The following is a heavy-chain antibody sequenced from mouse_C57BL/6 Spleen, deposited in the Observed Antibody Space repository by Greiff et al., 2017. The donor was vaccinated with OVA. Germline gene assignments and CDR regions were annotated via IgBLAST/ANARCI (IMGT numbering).Heavy chain of an antibody. Sequence: QVQLQQSGTELVKPGASVKLSCKASGYTFTSYWMHWVKQRPGQGLEWIGNINPSNGGTNYNEKFKSKATLTVDKSSSTAYMQLSSLTSEDSAVYYCARSTMVTTGYFDYWGQGTTLTVSS. CDR3: ARSTMVTTGYFDY. CDR1: GYTFTSYW. V-gene: IGHV1-53*01. CDR2: INPSNGGT. J-gene: IGHJ2*01. D-gene: IGHD2-2*01.